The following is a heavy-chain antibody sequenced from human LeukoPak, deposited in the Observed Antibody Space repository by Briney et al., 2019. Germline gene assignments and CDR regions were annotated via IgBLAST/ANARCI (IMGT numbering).Heavy chain of an antibody. V-gene: IGHV3-53*01. CDR2: IYSGGST. CDR1: GFSRFTFNYYA. Sequence: GGSLRLSYAASGFSRFTFNYYAMTWVRQAPGKGLEWVSVIYSGGSTYYADSVKGRFTISRDNSKNTLYLQMNSLRAEDTAVYYCASGQWLPYTLDYWGQGALVTVSS. CDR3: ASGQWLPYTLDY. D-gene: IGHD6-19*01. J-gene: IGHJ4*02.